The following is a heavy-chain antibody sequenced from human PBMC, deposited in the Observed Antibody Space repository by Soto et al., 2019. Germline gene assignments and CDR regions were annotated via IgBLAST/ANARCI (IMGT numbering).Heavy chain of an antibody. D-gene: IGHD3-10*01. V-gene: IGHV2-5*02. CDR1: GFSLTTYGVA. CDR3: AHTVRLTRGIYYFDY. J-gene: IGHJ4*02. Sequence: QITLKESGPTLVEPTQTLTLTCTFSGFSLTTYGVAVGWIRQPPGKALEWLATIYWDADKSYSPSLNSRLSVXXDXPXXQFFLTRTAMDPVATATDYRAHTVRLTRGIYYFDYWGQGTLVTVSS. CDR2: IYWDADK.